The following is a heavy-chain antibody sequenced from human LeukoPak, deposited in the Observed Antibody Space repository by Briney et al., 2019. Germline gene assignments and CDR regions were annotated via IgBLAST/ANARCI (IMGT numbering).Heavy chain of an antibody. J-gene: IGHJ4*02. V-gene: IGHV3-7*01. CDR3: ARDLWGGYGDIFDY. CDR2: IEQDGSEK. D-gene: IGHD4-17*01. Sequence: PSGGSLRLSCAASGFTFSSYWMSWVRQAPGKGLEWVANIEQDGSEKYYVDSVKGRFTISRDNAKNSLYLQMNSLRAEDTAVYYCARDLWGGYGDIFDYWGQGTLVTVSS. CDR1: GFTFSSYW.